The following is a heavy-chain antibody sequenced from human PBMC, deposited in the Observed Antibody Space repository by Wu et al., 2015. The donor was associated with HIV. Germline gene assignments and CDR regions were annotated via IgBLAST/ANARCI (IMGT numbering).Heavy chain of an antibody. CDR2: MNPHSGNT. CDR3: GRGLLLFGEPYAFDV. D-gene: IGHD3-10*01. V-gene: IGHV1-8*01. J-gene: IGHJ3*01. Sequence: QLQLVQSGAEVKKPGASVKVSCKASGYTFSNYDIHWVRQGTGQGLEWMGWMNPHSGNTGFAQKFQGRVSMTRNTSISTAYLELRSLTSDDTAVYYCGRGLLLFGEPYAFDVWGQGTVVTVSS. CDR1: GYTFSNYD.